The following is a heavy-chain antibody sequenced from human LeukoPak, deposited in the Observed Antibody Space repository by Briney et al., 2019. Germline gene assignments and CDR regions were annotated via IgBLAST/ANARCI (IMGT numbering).Heavy chain of an antibody. CDR3: ARGYSSSSFDN. CDR2: MYNSGSI. CDR1: GGSISSYY. J-gene: IGHJ4*02. Sequence: SETLSLTCTVSGGSISSYYWSWIRQPPGKGLEWIAYMYNSGSINYNPSLKSRVTISVDTSKNLLSLKLSSLTAADTAVYYCARGYSSSSFDNWGQGTLVTVSS. D-gene: IGHD6-6*01. V-gene: IGHV4-59*08.